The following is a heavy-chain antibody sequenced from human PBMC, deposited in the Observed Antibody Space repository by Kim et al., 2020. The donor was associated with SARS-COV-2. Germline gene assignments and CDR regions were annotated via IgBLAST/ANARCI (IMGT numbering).Heavy chain of an antibody. D-gene: IGHD3-3*01. Sequence: ASVKVSCKASGYTFTSYAMHWVRQAPGQRLEWMGWINAGNGNTKYSQKFQGRVTITRDTSASTAYMELSSLRSEDTAVYYCASENYDFWCGYYTAVGCFDYWGQGTLVTVSS. CDR2: INAGNGNT. CDR1: GYTFTSYA. V-gene: IGHV1-3*01. CDR3: ASENYDFWCGYYTAVGCFDY. J-gene: IGHJ4*02.